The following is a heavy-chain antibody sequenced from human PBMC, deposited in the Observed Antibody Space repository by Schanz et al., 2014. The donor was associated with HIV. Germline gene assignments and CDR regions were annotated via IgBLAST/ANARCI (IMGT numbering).Heavy chain of an antibody. Sequence: EVQLLESGGGLVQPGGSLRLSCAASGFTFSTHWMSWVRQAPGKGLEWVANIKQDRSEKYYVDSVEGRFTISRDNVKNTLSLQMSSLRIEDTALYYCAKRGVAAEFDYWGQGTLVTVSS. V-gene: IGHV3-7*01. D-gene: IGHD6-19*01. CDR2: IKQDRSEK. CDR3: AKRGVAAEFDY. J-gene: IGHJ4*02. CDR1: GFTFSTHW.